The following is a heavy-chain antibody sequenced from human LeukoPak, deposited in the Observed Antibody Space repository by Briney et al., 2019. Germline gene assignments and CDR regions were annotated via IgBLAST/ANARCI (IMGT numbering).Heavy chain of an antibody. CDR2: IYYSGST. CDR3: ARDGQGGGVNWFDP. V-gene: IGHV4-59*12. J-gene: IGHJ5*02. D-gene: IGHD1-26*01. Sequence: KASETLSLTCTVSGGSISSYYWTRIRQPPGKGLECIGYIYYSGSTNYNPSLKSRVTMSVDTSKNQFSLKLSSVTAADTAVYYCARDGQGGGVNWFDPWGQGTLVTVSS. CDR1: GGSISSYY.